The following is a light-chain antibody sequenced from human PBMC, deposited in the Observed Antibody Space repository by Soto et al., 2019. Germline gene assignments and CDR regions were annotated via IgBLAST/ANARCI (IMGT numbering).Light chain of an antibody. CDR3: QLYNNWPRGT. Sequence: ETVMTQSPATLSVSPGETATLSCRASQKINSNLAWYQQKPGQPPRLLISGPSTRATGMPDRFSGGGSGTELTLSSSSQQSEDFAVYSCQLYNNWPRGTFGQGTKLEIK. CDR2: GPS. CDR1: QKINSN. J-gene: IGKJ2*02. V-gene: IGKV3-15*01.